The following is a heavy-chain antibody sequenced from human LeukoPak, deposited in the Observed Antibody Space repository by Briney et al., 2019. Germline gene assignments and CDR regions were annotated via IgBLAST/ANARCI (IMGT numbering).Heavy chain of an antibody. D-gene: IGHD1-1*01. CDR1: GGTFISYA. V-gene: IGHV1-69*05. J-gene: IGHJ3*02. Sequence: ASVKVSCKASGGTFISYAISWVRQAPGQGLEWMGGIIPIFGTANYAQKFQGRVTITRDTSASTAYMELSSLRSEDTAVYYCARARYRGDAFDIWGQGTMVTVSS. CDR3: ARARYRGDAFDI. CDR2: IIPIFGTA.